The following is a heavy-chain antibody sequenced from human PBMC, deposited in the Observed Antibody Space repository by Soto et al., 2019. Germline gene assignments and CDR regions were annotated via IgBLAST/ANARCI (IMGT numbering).Heavy chain of an antibody. CDR2: RKQDGSEK. V-gene: IGHV3-7*03. CDR3: ARDGSGSYYDAFDI. D-gene: IGHD1-26*01. CDR1: GFTFSSYW. Sequence: VGSVRLSCAASGFTFSSYWMSWVRQAPGKGLEWMANRKQDGSEKYYVDSVKGRFTISRDNAKNSMYLQMNSLRAEDTAVYYCARDGSGSYYDAFDIWGQGTMVTVSS. J-gene: IGHJ3*02.